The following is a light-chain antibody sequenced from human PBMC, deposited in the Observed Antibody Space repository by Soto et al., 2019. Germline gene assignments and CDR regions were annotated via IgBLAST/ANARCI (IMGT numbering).Light chain of an antibody. CDR2: GAS. J-gene: IGKJ1*01. CDR3: QQYNTWPRT. CDR1: QSVSTN. Sequence: EIVMTQSPATLSVPPGERATLSCRASQSVSTNFAGYQQKPGQAPMLLIYGASTRATAVPARFTASGSVTEFTLTISSLQSEDFAVYYCQQYNTWPRTFGQGTKVEVK. V-gene: IGKV3-15*01.